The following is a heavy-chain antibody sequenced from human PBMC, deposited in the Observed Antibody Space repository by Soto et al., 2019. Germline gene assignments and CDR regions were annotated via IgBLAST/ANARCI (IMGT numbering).Heavy chain of an antibody. CDR2: INTDGSST. V-gene: IGHV3-74*01. D-gene: IGHD3-22*01. J-gene: IGHJ4*02. Sequence: VQLVESGGGLVQPVGSLRLSCAASGFTFSSYWMHWVRQAPGKGLVWVSRINTDGSSTSYADSVKGRFTISRDNAENTLYLQMNSLTAEDTAVYYCARGETRHSSLSVYWGQGTLVTVAS. CDR1: GFTFSSYW. CDR3: ARGETRHSSLSVY.